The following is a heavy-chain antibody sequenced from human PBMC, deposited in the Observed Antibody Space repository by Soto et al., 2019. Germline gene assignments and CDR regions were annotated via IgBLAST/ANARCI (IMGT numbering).Heavy chain of an antibody. CDR2: IQSGGST. D-gene: IGHD2-15*01. J-gene: IGHJ6*03. V-gene: IGHV3-66*01. CDR1: GFSVSSKY. Sequence: EVQLVESGGGLVQPGVSLRRSCAASGFSVSSKYMSWVRQAPWKGLERVSLIQSGGSTYYAGSVKGRFTISRDNSENTLFLQINSLRFDDTAVYYCTRDDVHCNGGRCSGVPMDVWGNGTTVPFS. CDR3: TRDDVHCNGGRCSGVPMDV.